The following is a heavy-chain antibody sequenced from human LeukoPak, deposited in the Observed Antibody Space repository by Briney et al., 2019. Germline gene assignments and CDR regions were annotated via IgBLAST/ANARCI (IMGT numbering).Heavy chain of an antibody. CDR1: GGSISSSTW. Sequence: SETLSLTCAVSGGSISSSTWWRWVRRPPGKGLEWIGEIYHSGSTNYNPPLKSRVTISVDKAKNQFSLKLSAVTAADTAVYYCARRTYDSSGWGQGTLVTVSS. CDR2: IYHSGST. V-gene: IGHV4-4*02. J-gene: IGHJ1*01. D-gene: IGHD3-22*01. CDR3: ARRTYDSSG.